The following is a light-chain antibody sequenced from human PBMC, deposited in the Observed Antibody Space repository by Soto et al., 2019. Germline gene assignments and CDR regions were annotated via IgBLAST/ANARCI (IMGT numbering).Light chain of an antibody. CDR2: GNN. CDR1: SSNIGAGYD. J-gene: IGLJ3*02. V-gene: IGLV1-40*01. Sequence: QSVLTQPPSVSGAPGQRVTISCTGNSSNIGAGYDVHWYQQLPGTAPKLLIYGNNNRASGVPDRFFGSKSGTSASLAITGLQAEDEAGYYCQSYDTSLSEVFGGGTKVTVL. CDR3: QSYDTSLSEV.